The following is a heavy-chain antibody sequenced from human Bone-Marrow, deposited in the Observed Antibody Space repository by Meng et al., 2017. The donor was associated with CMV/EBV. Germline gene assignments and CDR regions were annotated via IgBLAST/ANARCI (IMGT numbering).Heavy chain of an antibody. Sequence: SCKGSGYSFTSYWIGWVRQAPGKGLEWVAVIWYDGSNKYYADSVKGRFTISRDNSKNTLYLQMNSLRAEDTAVYYCAKGEGSYYFDYWGQGTRVTGSS. CDR3: AKGEGSYYFDY. V-gene: IGHV3-33*06. J-gene: IGHJ4*02. CDR1: GYSFTSYW. D-gene: IGHD1-26*01. CDR2: IWYDGSNK.